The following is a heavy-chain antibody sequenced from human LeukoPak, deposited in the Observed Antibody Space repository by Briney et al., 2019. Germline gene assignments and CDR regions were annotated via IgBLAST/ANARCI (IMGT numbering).Heavy chain of an antibody. V-gene: IGHV4-59*01. CDR2: IYYSGST. J-gene: IGHJ6*03. Sequence: PSETLSLTCTVSGVSISNYYWSWIRQPPGKGLEWIGYIYYSGSTNYNPSLKSRVTIPVDTSKNQFSLKLSSVTAADTAVYYCARVYYYYYMDVWGKGTTVTVSS. CDR3: ARVYYYYYMDV. CDR1: GVSISNYY.